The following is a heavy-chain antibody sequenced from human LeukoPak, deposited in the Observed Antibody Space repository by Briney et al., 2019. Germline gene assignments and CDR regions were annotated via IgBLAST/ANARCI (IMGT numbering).Heavy chain of an antibody. V-gene: IGHV4-34*01. D-gene: IGHD6-13*01. Sequence: SETLSLTCTASGGSITGHYWSWIRQPPGKGLEWIGEINHSGSTYYNPSLRSRVTISVDTSKNQFSLRLSSVTAADTAVYYCARRCGSNWEIDYWGQGTLVTVSS. CDR2: INHSGST. CDR1: GGSITGHY. CDR3: ARRCGSNWEIDY. J-gene: IGHJ4*02.